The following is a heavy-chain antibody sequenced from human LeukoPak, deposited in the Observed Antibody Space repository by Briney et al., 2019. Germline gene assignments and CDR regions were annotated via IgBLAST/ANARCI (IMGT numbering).Heavy chain of an antibody. J-gene: IGHJ4*02. CDR3: AKDTTVRGGYFDY. CDR2: IKQDGSEK. V-gene: IGHV3-7*03. D-gene: IGHD3-10*01. Sequence: GGSLRLSCVGSGFRFSTYWMSWVRQAPGKGLEWVANIKQDGSEKYYVDSVRGRFSISRDNAKNSLYLQMNSLRAEDTALYYCAKDTTVRGGYFDYWGQGTLVTVSS. CDR1: GFRFSTYW.